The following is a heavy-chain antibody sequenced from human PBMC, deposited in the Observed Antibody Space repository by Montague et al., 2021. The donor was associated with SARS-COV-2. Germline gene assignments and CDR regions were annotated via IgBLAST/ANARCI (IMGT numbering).Heavy chain of an antibody. V-gene: IGHV4-4*07. CDR3: AIRSREPRGFDI. CDR2: MLNNGIT. D-gene: IGHD1-26*01. Sequence: SETLSLTCTVSGGSINSYLWSWIRQPAGKRLEWIGRMLNNGITKYNPSLNSRVTVSLDTSKNQLYLKLYSVTAADTVVYYCAIRSREPRGFDIWGQGTKVTVSS. CDR1: GGSINSYL. J-gene: IGHJ3*02.